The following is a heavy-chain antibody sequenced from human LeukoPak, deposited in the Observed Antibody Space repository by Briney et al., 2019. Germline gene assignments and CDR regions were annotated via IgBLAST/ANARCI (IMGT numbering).Heavy chain of an antibody. D-gene: IGHD2-2*01. V-gene: IGHV4-39*01. CDR2: IYYSGRT. J-gene: IGHJ5*02. CDR1: GGSMTSSSYY. Sequence: SETLSLTCTVSGGSMTSSSYYWGWIRQPPGRGLEWIGTIYYSGRTYYNPSLRSRLTIFADTSKNQFSLKLSSVTAADTAVYYCARVPSRYNWFDPWGQGTLVTVSS. CDR3: ARVPSRYNWFDP.